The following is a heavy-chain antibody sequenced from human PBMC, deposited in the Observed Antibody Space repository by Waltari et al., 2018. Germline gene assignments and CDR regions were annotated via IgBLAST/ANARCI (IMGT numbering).Heavy chain of an antibody. Sequence: QLQLQESGPGLVKPSETLSLTCTVSGGSISSSSYYWGWIRQPPGKGLEWIGSIYYSGSTYYNPSLKSRVTISVDTSKNQFSLKLSAVTAADTAVYYCARDRDSHESSGYFVYWGQGTLVTVSS. CDR1: GGSISSSSYY. J-gene: IGHJ4*02. V-gene: IGHV4-39*02. CDR2: IYYSGST. D-gene: IGHD3-22*01. CDR3: ARDRDSHESSGYFVY.